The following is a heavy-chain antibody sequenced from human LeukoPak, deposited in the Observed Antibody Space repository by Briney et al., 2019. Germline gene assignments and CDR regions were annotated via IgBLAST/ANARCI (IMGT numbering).Heavy chain of an antibody. V-gene: IGHV3-48*01. CDR2: ISSSSSTI. CDR1: GFTFSSYS. CDR3: ARDSGSYYVIS. J-gene: IGHJ4*02. D-gene: IGHD1-26*01. Sequence: GGSLRLSCAASGFTFSSYSMNWVRQAPGKGLEWVSYISSSSSTIYYADSVKGRFTISRDNAKNSLYLQMNSLRAEDTAVYYCARDSGSYYVISWGQGTLVTVSS.